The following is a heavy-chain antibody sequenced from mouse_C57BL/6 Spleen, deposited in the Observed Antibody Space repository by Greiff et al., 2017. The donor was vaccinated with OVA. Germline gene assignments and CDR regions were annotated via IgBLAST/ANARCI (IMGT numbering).Heavy chain of an antibody. CDR3: ARDYYGSSYGYFDY. V-gene: IGHV3-6*01. J-gene: IGHJ2*01. CDR2: ISYDGSN. CDR1: GYSITSGYY. D-gene: IGHD1-1*01. Sequence: EVQRVESGPGLVKPSQSLSLTCSVTGYSITSGYYWNWIRQFPGNKLEWMGYISYDGSNNYNPSLKNRISITRDTSKNQFFLKLNSVTTEDTATYYCARDYYGSSYGYFDYWGQGTTLTVSS.